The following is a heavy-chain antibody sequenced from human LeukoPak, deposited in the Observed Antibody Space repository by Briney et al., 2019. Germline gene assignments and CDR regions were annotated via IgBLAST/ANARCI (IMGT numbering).Heavy chain of an antibody. CDR2: ISYDGSQK. J-gene: IGHJ4*02. D-gene: IGHD6-13*01. CDR1: GFTFRTYS. Sequence: PGRSLRLSCAASGFTFRTYSMHGVCEAPGKGLEWVAIISYDGSQKYHADSVKGRFTISRDNSKNALYLQMDSLRAEDTAVYYCARAPSNSWHNFDSWGQGTLVTVSS. CDR3: ARAPSNSWHNFDS. V-gene: IGHV3-30-3*01.